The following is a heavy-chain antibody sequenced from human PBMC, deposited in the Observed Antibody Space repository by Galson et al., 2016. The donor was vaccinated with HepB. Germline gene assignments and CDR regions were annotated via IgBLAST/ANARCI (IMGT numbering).Heavy chain of an antibody. D-gene: IGHD2-2*01. CDR1: GFTFSSHW. Sequence: SLRLSCAVSGFTFSSHWMHWVRQAPGKGLVWVSRINSDASSMKYADSVKGRFTLSRDNAKNMLYLQMNWMRAEDTAVYYCARESKFYCSSTSCSCYYLGQGSLGTVSS. CDR3: ARESKFYCSSTSCSCYY. CDR2: INSDASSM. J-gene: IGHJ4*02. V-gene: IGHV3-74*03.